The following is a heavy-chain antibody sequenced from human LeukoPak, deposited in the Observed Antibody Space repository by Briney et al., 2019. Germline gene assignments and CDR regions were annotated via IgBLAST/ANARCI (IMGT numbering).Heavy chain of an antibody. D-gene: IGHD3-22*01. J-gene: IGHJ4*02. V-gene: IGHV3-64*01. CDR1: GFTFSSYA. Sequence: GGSLRLSCAASGFTFSSYAMHWVRQAPGKGLEYVSAISSNGGSTYYANSVKGRFTISRDNSKNTLYLQMGSLRAEDMAVYYCASLTGDYYDSSGYNGFDYWGQGTLVTVSS. CDR3: ASLTGDYYDSSGYNGFDY. CDR2: ISSNGGST.